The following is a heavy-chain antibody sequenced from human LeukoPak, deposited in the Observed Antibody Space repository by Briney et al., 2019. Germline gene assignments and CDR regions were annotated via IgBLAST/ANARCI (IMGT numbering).Heavy chain of an antibody. V-gene: IGHV3-74*01. J-gene: IGHJ3*02. CDR2: IKSDGSST. CDR1: GFSFSNYW. D-gene: IGHD2-15*01. CDR3: ARDLCSGGSCVLDAFDI. Sequence: GGALRLSCAASGFSFSNYWIHWVRQAPGKGLVWVSRIKSDGSSTSYADSVKGRFTISRDNAENTLYLQMNSLRTEDTAVYYCARDLCSGGSCVLDAFDIWGQGTMVTVSS.